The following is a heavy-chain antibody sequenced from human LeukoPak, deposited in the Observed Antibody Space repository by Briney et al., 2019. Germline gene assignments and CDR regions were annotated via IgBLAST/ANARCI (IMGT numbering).Heavy chain of an antibody. CDR1: GGSISSSSYY. V-gene: IGHV4-39*02. Sequence: SETLSLTCTVSGGSISSSSYYWGWIRQPPGKGLEWIGSIYYSGSTYYNPSLKSRVTIPVDTSKYQFSLKLSSVTAADTAVYYCAREYYDILTGYRDYWGQGTLVTVSS. J-gene: IGHJ4*02. D-gene: IGHD3-9*01. CDR3: AREYYDILTGYRDY. CDR2: IYYSGST.